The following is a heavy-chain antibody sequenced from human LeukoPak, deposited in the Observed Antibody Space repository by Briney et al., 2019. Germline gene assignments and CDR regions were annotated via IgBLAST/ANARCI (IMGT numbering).Heavy chain of an antibody. Sequence: GASVTVSCKASGYTFTGYCLHWVRQAPGQGLEWMGWINPNSGGTNYAQKLQGRVTLTRDTSISTASMELSRLTSDDTAVYYCARGGTYDFWSDYPSAGLDVWGQGTTVTVSS. CDR3: ARGGTYDFWSDYPSAGLDV. D-gene: IGHD3-3*01. V-gene: IGHV1-2*02. J-gene: IGHJ6*02. CDR2: INPNSGGT. CDR1: GYTFTGYC.